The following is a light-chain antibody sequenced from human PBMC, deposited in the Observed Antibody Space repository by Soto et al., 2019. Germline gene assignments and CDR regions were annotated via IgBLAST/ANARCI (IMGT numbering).Light chain of an antibody. CDR1: SSDVDGYKY. Sequence: QSALTQPRSVSGAPGQSVTISCTGTSSDVDGYKYVSWYQQHPGKAPKLMIYDVSKRPSGVPDRFSGSNSGKAASLSISGVQPEDESDYYCCSYAGSYRVFGGGTQLTV. J-gene: IGLJ3*02. CDR3: CSYAGSYRV. V-gene: IGLV2-11*01. CDR2: DVS.